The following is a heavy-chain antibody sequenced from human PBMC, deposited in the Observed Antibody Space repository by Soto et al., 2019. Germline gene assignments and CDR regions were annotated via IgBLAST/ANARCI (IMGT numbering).Heavy chain of an antibody. CDR3: ARGTQLWSNNWFDP. CDR2: ISAYNGNT. V-gene: IGHV1-18*01. D-gene: IGHD5-18*01. J-gene: IGHJ5*02. Sequence: GASVKVSCRASGFTFTSSGLRWVRQAPGQGLEWMGWISAYNGNTNYAQKLQGSVTMTTDTSTSTAYMELRSLRSDDTAVYYCARGTQLWSNNWFDPWGQGTLVTVSS. CDR1: GFTFTSSG.